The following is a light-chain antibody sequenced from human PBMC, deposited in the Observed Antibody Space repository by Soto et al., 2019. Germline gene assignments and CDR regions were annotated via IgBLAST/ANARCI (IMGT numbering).Light chain of an antibody. J-gene: IGKJ2*01. V-gene: IGKV2-29*03. CDR3: MQGVDKLT. CDR1: RSLLHSNGRTY. Sequence: DLVMTQTPLSLSVTPGQSASISCKSSRSLLHSNGRTYVSGYVQKSGQTPQRLIHEVSVRFTGVPDRFSGRRSETNFTLKISRVETEDAGILYCMQGVDKLTFRHGTKLEIK. CDR2: EVS.